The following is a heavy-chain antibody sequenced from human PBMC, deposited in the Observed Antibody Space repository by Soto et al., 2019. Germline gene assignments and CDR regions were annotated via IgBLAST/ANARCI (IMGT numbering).Heavy chain of an antibody. CDR2: INPSGGST. CDR3: ARDRGREYYYGMDV. Sequence: ASVTVSCQAAGYTFTSYYMHWVRQAPGQGLEWMGIINPSGGSTSYAQKFQGRVTMTRDTSTSTVYMELSSLRSEDTAVYYCARDRGREYYYGMDVWGQGTTVTVSS. CDR1: GYTFTSYY. V-gene: IGHV1-46*01. D-gene: IGHD3-10*01. J-gene: IGHJ6*02.